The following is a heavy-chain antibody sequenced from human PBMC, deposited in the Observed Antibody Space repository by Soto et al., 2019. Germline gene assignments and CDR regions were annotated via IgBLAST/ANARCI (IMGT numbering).Heavy chain of an antibody. V-gene: IGHV1-69*01. Sequence: QVQLVQSGAEVKKPGSSVTVSCKASGGTFSTYAITWVRQAPGQGLEWLGGIIPIFGTTDYARKFQGRVTITAAGSTSTVFIELSSLTSEDTAVYYCARGVGAYYFDYWGQGTLVTVSS. CDR3: ARGVGAYYFDY. J-gene: IGHJ4*02. CDR2: IIPIFGTT. D-gene: IGHD1-26*01. CDR1: GGTFSTYA.